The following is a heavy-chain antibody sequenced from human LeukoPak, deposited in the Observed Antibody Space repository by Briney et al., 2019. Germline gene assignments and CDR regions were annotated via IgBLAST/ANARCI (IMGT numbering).Heavy chain of an antibody. V-gene: IGHV1-2*02. J-gene: IGHJ4*02. D-gene: IGHD3-3*01. Sequence: ASVKVSCKASGYTLTDYYIYWMRQAPGQGLEWMGWINPTSGGTNYAQKFQGRVTLTRDTSITTAYIELSGLTSDDTAVYYCARLAVFPLWGQGTLVTVSS. CDR1: GYTLTDYY. CDR3: ARLAVFPL. CDR2: INPTSGGT.